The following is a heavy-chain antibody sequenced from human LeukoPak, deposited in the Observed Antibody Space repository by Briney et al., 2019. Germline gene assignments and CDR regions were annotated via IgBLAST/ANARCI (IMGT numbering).Heavy chain of an antibody. Sequence: GGSLRLSCAASGFTFSSNWMHWVRQVPGKGLVWLSRVNSDGSSTCYADSVRGRFTISRDNAKNTLYLQMSSLRAEDSAVYYCARGLVTASNFYYYFMDVWGKGTTVTVSS. CDR1: GFTFSSNW. D-gene: IGHD2-21*02. V-gene: IGHV3-74*01. CDR3: ARGLVTASNFYYYFMDV. CDR2: VNSDGSST. J-gene: IGHJ6*03.